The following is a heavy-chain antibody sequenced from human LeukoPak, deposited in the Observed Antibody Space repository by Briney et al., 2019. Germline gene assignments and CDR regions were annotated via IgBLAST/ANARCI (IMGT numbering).Heavy chain of an antibody. V-gene: IGHV3-9*01. CDR1: GFTFDDYA. D-gene: IGHD6-13*01. Sequence: PGRSLRLSCAASGFTFDDYAMHWVRQAPGKGLEWVSGISWNSGSIGYADSVKGRFTISRDNAKNSLYLQMNSLRAEDTALYYCAKFHPGTGFGYWGQGTLVTVSS. CDR3: AKFHPGTGFGY. CDR2: ISWNSGSI. J-gene: IGHJ4*02.